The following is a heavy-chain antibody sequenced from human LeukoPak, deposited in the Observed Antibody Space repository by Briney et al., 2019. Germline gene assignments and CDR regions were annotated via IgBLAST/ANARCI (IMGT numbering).Heavy chain of an antibody. J-gene: IGHJ6*03. CDR1: GFIFSSYS. V-gene: IGHV3-21*01. Sequence: GGSLRLSCAASGFIFSSYSMNWVRQAPGPGLEWVSSISSSSVYRYYADSLKGRFTISRDNAKNSLYLQMSSLTAEDTAVYYCARDRFDDSSGYYYHYDFYMDVWGKGTTVSVSS. CDR2: ISSSSVYR. CDR3: ARDRFDDSSGYYYHYDFYMDV. D-gene: IGHD3-22*01.